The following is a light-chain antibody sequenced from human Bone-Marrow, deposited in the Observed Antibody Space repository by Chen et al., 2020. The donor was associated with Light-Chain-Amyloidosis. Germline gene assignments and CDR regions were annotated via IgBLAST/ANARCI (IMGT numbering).Light chain of an antibody. Sequence: SYVLTPPPSVSVAPGQTARITCGGNNIGGNSVQWYQQRSDQAPVLVVYDDFDRPSGIPERFSGSNSGNTATLTISRVEAGDEADYYCQVWIGSSDHQVFGGGTKLTVL. CDR1: NIGGNS. CDR3: QVWIGSSDHQV. J-gene: IGLJ2*01. CDR2: DDF. V-gene: IGLV3-21*02.